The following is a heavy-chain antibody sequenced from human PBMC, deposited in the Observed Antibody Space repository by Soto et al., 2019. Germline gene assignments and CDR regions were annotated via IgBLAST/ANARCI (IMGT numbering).Heavy chain of an antibody. CDR2: IVVGSGNT. CDR1: GFTFTSSA. CDR3: AAEPPRDYYDSSGYYQQVDH. D-gene: IGHD3-22*01. Sequence: SVKVSCKASGFTFTSSAVQWVRQARGQRLEWIGWIVVGSGNTNYAQKFQERVTITRDMSTSTAYMELSSLRSEDTAVYYCAAEPPRDYYDSSGYYQQVDHWGQ. V-gene: IGHV1-58*01. J-gene: IGHJ4*02.